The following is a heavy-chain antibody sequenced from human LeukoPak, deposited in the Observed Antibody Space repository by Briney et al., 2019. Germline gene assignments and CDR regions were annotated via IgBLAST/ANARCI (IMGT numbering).Heavy chain of an antibody. CDR1: GFTFDDYA. CDR3: AKGLRFLEWLFSPDFDY. Sequence: PGGSLRPSCAASGFTFDDYAMHWVRQAPGKGLEWVSGISWNSGSIGYADSVKGRFTISRDNAKNSLYLQMNSLRAEDTALYYCAKGLRFLEWLFSPDFDYWGQGTLVTVSS. CDR2: ISWNSGSI. V-gene: IGHV3-9*01. J-gene: IGHJ4*02. D-gene: IGHD3-3*01.